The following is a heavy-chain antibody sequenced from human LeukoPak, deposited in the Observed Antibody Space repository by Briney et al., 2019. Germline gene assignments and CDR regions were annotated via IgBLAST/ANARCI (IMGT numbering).Heavy chain of an antibody. J-gene: IGHJ5*02. D-gene: IGHD3-22*01. CDR3: AWGDSSGYPFDP. V-gene: IGHV4-61*02. Sequence: PSETLSLTCTVSGGSISSGNYYWSWIRQPAGKGLEWIGRIYTSGGTSGSTHYNPSLKSRVTISVDTSKNQFSLKLSSVTAADTAVYYCAWGDSSGYPFDPWGQGTLVTVSP. CDR1: GGSISSGNYY. CDR2: IYTSGGTSGST.